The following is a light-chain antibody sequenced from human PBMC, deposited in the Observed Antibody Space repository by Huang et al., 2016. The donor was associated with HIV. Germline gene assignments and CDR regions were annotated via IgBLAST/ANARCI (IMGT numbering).Light chain of an antibody. CDR3: QQYNNWPRT. J-gene: IGKJ1*01. CDR2: ASS. CDR1: QSVSSN. Sequence: EIVMTQSPATLSVSPGERATLSCRASQSVSSNLAWYQQNPGKAPRLLIYASSTRATGIPARVSGSGSVTEFTLTISSLQSEDFAVYYCQQYNNWPRTFGQGTKVEIK. V-gene: IGKV3-15*01.